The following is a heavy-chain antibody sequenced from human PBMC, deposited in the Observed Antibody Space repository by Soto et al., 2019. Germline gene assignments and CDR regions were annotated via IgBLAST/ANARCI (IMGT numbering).Heavy chain of an antibody. V-gene: IGHV1-3*01. CDR2: INAGNGNT. CDR1: GYTFSTYG. CDR3: ARVGSGFSSPWYYFDH. Sequence: QVQLVQSGAEVKKPGASVTVSCTASGYTFSTYGIHWVRQAPGQRLEWMGWINAGNGNTKYSETFQGRVTFTRDASASTAYMELSSLRSEDTAVYYCARVGSGFSSPWYYFDHWGPGTLVTVSS. D-gene: IGHD6-13*01. J-gene: IGHJ4*02.